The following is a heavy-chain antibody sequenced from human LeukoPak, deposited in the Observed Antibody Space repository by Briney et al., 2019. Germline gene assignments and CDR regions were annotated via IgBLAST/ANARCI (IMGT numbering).Heavy chain of an antibody. V-gene: IGHV1-8*01. CDR2: MNPNSGNT. D-gene: IGHD2-2*01. Sequence: ASVKVSCKASGYTFTSYDINWVRQATGQGLEWMGWMNPNSGNTGCAQKFQGRVTMTRNTSISTAYMELSSLRSEDTAVYYCARGLYCSSTSCYWSTYYYGMDVWGQGTTVTVSS. CDR3: ARGLYCSSTSCYWSTYYYGMDV. CDR1: GYTFTSYD. J-gene: IGHJ6*02.